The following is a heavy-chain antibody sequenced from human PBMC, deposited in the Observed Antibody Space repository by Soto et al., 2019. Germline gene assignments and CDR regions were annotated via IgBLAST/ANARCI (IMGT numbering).Heavy chain of an antibody. CDR2: INAGNGNA. Sequence: GASVKVSCKASGYTFSTYALHWVRQAPGQRLEWMGWINAGNGNAKYSQKFQGRVTITRDTSASIAYMELNSLRSEDTAVYYCATGDGGGTTFDYWGQGALVTVSS. CDR3: ATGDGGGTTFDY. D-gene: IGHD2-21*01. V-gene: IGHV1-3*01. J-gene: IGHJ4*02. CDR1: GYTFSTYA.